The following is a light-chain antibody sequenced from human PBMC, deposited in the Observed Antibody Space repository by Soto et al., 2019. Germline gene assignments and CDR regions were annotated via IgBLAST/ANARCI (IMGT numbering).Light chain of an antibody. CDR2: DDS. J-gene: IGLJ1*01. CDR1: NIGGKS. V-gene: IGLV3-21*02. CDR3: QVWDSDTAHYV. Sequence: SYELTQPPSVSVAPGQTAIITCERHNIGGKSVHWYQQKPGQAPVVVVYDDSDRPSGIPERFSGSNSGNSATLTISGVEAGDEAGYYCQVWDSDTAHYVFGTETKVTVL.